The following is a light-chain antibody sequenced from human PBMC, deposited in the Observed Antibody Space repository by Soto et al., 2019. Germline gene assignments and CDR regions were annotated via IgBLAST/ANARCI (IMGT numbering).Light chain of an antibody. Sequence: DIVMTQSPDSLAVSLGERATINCKSSQSVLYSSNNKNYLAWYQQKPGQPPKLLIYWASTRESGVPDRFSGSGSGTDFTLTISSLQAEDVAVYYCQQYYSTPTFGQGTKLVIK. J-gene: IGKJ2*01. CDR3: QQYYSTPT. CDR1: QSVLYSSNNKNY. V-gene: IGKV4-1*01. CDR2: WAS.